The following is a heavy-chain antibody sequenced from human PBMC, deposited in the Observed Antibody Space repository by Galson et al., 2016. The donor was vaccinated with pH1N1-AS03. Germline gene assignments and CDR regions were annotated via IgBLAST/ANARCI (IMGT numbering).Heavy chain of an antibody. CDR2: IFPGDSDT. CDR3: ARPAHYDSSGRDALDV. D-gene: IGHD3-22*01. V-gene: IGHV5-51*03. Sequence: QSGAEVKKPGDSLKISCKSSGYGFNGYWTGWVRQMPGKGLEWMGNIFPGDSDTRYSPSFQGQGTISADKSTRTTYLQWRSLKASDTAIYYCARPAHYDSSGRDALDVWGQGTMLIVSS. CDR1: GYGFNGYW. J-gene: IGHJ3*01.